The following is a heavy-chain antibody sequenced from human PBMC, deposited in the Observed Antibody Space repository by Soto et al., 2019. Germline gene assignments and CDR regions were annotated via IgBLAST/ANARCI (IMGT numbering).Heavy chain of an antibody. CDR3: AKRHYYGSGSFALAP. D-gene: IGHD3-10*01. V-gene: IGHV3-23*01. CDR1: GFTFSSNA. Sequence: EVRLLESGGGLVQPGGSLRLSCAGSGFTFSSNAMRWVRQAPGKGLEWVASVSGDGYASDYADSVKGRFTVYRHNSKNTLYLQMKLLRAEDTAVYYCAKRHYYGSGSFALAPWGQWTLVTVSA. CDR2: VSGDGYAS. J-gene: IGHJ4*03.